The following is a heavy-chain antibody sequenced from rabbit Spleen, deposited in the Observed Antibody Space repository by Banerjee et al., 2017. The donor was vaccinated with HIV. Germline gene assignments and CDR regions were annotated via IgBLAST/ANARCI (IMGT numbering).Heavy chain of an antibody. CDR3: ARDVNVHSRLTRLDL. Sequence: QEQLVESGGGLIQPGGSLKLSCKASGFDFSKYGVSWVRQAPGKGLEWIGYIDLIFGSTYYASWVNGRFTISKTSSTTVTLQMTSLTVADTATYFCARDVNVHSRLTRLDLWGQGTLVTVS. J-gene: IGHJ3*01. D-gene: IGHD4-1*01. CDR2: IDLIFGST. CDR1: GFDFSKYG. V-gene: IGHV1S39*01.